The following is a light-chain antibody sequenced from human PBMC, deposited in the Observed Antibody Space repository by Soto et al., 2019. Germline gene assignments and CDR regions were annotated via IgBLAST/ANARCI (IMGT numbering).Light chain of an antibody. CDR3: ETWVGNTNTV. CDR2: LERSGSY. V-gene: IGLV4-60*03. CDR1: SGHSTYT. J-gene: IGLJ7*01. Sequence: QSVLTQSSSASASLGSSVKLTCTLSSGHSTYTIAWHQQQPGKAPRYLMKLERSGSYNKGSGVPDRFSGSSSGADRYLTISNLQSEDEADYYCETWVGNTNTVFGGGTQLTVL.